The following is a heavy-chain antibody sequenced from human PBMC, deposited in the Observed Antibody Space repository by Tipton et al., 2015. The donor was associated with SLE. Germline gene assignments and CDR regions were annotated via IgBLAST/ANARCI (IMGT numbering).Heavy chain of an antibody. CDR2: IYHGGST. CDR1: GEALGGSY. Sequence: GEALGGSYWSWIRQPPGKGLEWIGYIYHGGSTNYNPSLKSRVTISEDTSKNQFSLNLSSATAADTAVYYCARDQVGVGDFDYWGQGALVTVSS. J-gene: IGHJ4*02. V-gene: IGHV4-59*01. CDR3: ARDQVGVGDFDY. D-gene: IGHD3-16*01.